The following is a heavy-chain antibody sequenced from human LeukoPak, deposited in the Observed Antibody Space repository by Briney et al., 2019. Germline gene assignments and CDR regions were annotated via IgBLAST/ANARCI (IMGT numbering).Heavy chain of an antibody. CDR1: GYTFTNYD. J-gene: IGHJ4*02. V-gene: IGHV1-8*01. Sequence: GASVKVSCKTSGYTFTNYDINWVRQATGQGLEWLGWMSPNNGNTGYAQKFQGRVTMTGDTSINTAYMELSSLRSEDTAVYYCASNPPRTGDFNSWGQGALVTVSS. CDR2: MSPNNGNT. CDR3: ASNPPRTGDFNS. D-gene: IGHD7-27*01.